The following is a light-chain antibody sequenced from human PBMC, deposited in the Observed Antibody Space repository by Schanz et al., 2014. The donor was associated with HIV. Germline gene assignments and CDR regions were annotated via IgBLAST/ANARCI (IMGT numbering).Light chain of an antibody. Sequence: QSVLTQPPSVSGAPGQRVTISCTGSSSNIGAGYEVHWYQLPPGTAPKLLIYGNNNRPSGVPGRFSGSKSGTSASLAISGLQSEDEADYYCAAWDDSLKGVIFGGGTKLTVL. CDR1: SSNIGAGYE. J-gene: IGLJ2*01. CDR3: AAWDDSLKGVI. CDR2: GNN. V-gene: IGLV1-40*01.